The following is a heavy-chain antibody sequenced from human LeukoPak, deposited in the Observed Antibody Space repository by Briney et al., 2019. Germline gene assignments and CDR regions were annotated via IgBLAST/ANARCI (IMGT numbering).Heavy chain of an antibody. J-gene: IGHJ4*02. V-gene: IGHV3-9*01. CDR3: AKEYNSGSYRALDY. Sequence: PGGSLRLSCAASGFTFDDYAMHWVRQAPGKGLEWVSGISWNSGSIGYADSVKGRFTISRDNAKNSLYLQMNSLRVEDTAMYYCAKEYNSGSYRALDYWGQGTLVTVSS. CDR1: GFTFDDYA. CDR2: ISWNSGSI. D-gene: IGHD1-26*01.